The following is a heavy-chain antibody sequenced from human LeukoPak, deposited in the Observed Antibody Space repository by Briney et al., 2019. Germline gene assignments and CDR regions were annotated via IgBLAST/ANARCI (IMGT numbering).Heavy chain of an antibody. V-gene: IGHV3-74*01. Sequence: PGGSLRLSCAASGFTFSTYWMHWVRQAPGKGLVWVSRIDSDRGTTSYADSVRGRFTISRDNAKNTLFLQMNSLRGDDTAVYCCVSGPDGASYWGQGALVTVSS. D-gene: IGHD3-10*01. CDR3: VSGPDGASY. J-gene: IGHJ4*02. CDR2: IDSDRGTT. CDR1: GFTFSTYW.